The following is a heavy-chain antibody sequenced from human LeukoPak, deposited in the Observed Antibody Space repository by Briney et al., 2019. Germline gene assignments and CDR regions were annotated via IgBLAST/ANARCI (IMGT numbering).Heavy chain of an antibody. D-gene: IGHD3-9*01. CDR3: ARVAQDSLTDY. CDR2: LSSRFIYI. J-gene: IGHJ4*02. Sequence: SLSSRFIYISYADLVTSRFTISTDNAKPSLYLQMNSLRAEDTAVSYCARVAQDSLTDYWGQGTLVTVSS. V-gene: IGHV3-21*01.